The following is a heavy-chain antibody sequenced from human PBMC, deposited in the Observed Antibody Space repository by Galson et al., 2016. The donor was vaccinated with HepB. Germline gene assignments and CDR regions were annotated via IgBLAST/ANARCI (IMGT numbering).Heavy chain of an antibody. CDR3: ARPYNYETSGFHQYFLH. V-gene: IGHV3-7*01. J-gene: IGHJ1*01. D-gene: IGHD3-22*01. Sequence: SLRLSCAASGFTFRRFWMTWVRQAPGKGLEWVANLKEDGREQQYADSVKGRFTISRDNARNSLFLQMNSLRDEDTAMYYCARPYNYETSGFHQYFLHWGQGTLVTASS. CDR2: LKEDGREQ. CDR1: GFTFRRFW.